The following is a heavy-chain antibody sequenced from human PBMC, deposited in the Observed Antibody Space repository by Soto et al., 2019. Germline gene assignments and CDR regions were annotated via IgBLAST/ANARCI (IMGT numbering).Heavy chain of an antibody. J-gene: IGHJ6*02. CDR2: IKFDGSFT. V-gene: IGHV3-74*01. CDR3: ARGLRNYYGVDV. CDR1: GFTFSDYW. D-gene: IGHD4-17*01. Sequence: EVQLVESGGGLVQPGGSLRLSCVASGFTFSDYWMHWVRQAPGKGLVWVSRIKFDGSFTSHADSVKGRCTISRDNARNTVHLQMDSLRAEDTGVYYCARGLRNYYGVDVWGQGTTVTVSS.